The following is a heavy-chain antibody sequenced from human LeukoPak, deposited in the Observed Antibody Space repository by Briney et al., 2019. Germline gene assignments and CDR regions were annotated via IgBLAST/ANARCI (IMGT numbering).Heavy chain of an antibody. V-gene: IGHV1-2*02. CDR1: EYTLTDYY. CDR3: ARDAWLVGATNLYYFDH. Sequence: GASVKVSCKASEYTLTDYYMHWVRQAPGQGLEWMGWINPNSGGTKYAQKFQGRVTMTRDPSISTAYMELSRLRFDDTAVYYCARDAWLVGATNLYYFDHWGQGTPVTVSS. CDR2: INPNSGGT. J-gene: IGHJ4*02. D-gene: IGHD1-26*01.